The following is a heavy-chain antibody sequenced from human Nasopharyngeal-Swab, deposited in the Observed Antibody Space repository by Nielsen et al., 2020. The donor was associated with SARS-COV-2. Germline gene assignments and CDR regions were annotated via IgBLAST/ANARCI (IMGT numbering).Heavy chain of an antibody. J-gene: IGHJ6*02. CDR3: ARSRARIQYDFWSGYYYYGMDV. V-gene: IGHV1-69*06. D-gene: IGHD3-3*01. Sequence: WVRQAPGQGLEWMGGIIPIFGTANYAQKFQGRVTITADKSTSTAYMELSSLRSEDTAVYYCARSRARIQYDFWSGYYYYGMDVWGQGTTVTVSS. CDR2: IIPIFGTA.